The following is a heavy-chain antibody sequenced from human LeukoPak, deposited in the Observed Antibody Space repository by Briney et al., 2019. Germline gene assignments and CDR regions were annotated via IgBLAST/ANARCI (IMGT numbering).Heavy chain of an antibody. D-gene: IGHD6-13*01. CDR1: GGTFSSYA. CDR3: ARVVGLTGYSSSWYSGYYYYMDV. J-gene: IGHJ6*03. Sequence: SVKVSCKASGGTFSSYAISWVRQAPGQGLEWMGGIIPIFGTTNYAQKFQDRVTITADKSTSTAYMELSSPRSEDTAVYYCARVVGLTGYSSSWYSGYYYYMDVWGKGTTVTVSS. V-gene: IGHV1-69*06. CDR2: IIPIFGTT.